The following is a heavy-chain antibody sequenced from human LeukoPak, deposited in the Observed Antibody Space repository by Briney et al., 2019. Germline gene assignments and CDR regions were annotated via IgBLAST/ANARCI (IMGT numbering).Heavy chain of an antibody. D-gene: IGHD3-10*01. V-gene: IGHV1-18*01. CDR1: GYTFTSYG. CDR3: ARVPLYGSGTRDFDY. Sequence: ASVKVSCKASGYTFTSYGISWVRQAPGQGLEWMGWISAYNGNTNYAQKLQGRVTMTTDTSTSTAYMELRSLRSDDTAVYYCARVPLYGSGTRDFDYWGQGTLVTVSS. CDR2: ISAYNGNT. J-gene: IGHJ4*02.